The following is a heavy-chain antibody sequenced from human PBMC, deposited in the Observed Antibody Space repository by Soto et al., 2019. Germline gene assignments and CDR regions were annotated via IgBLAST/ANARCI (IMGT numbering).Heavy chain of an antibody. V-gene: IGHV1-2*02. J-gene: IGHJ3*02. CDR3: ARGGGVGVAGSAAFDM. CDR1: GYPVTAYY. CDR2: INPATGAA. D-gene: IGHD3-3*01. Sequence: QLHLVQSGAVVKKPGASVTVSCSASGYPVTAYYMHWVRQAPGRGLEWMGGINPATGAAKYTQTIQGRVTMTRDTSTGTVFMELSGLTSEDTAVFYCARGGGVGVAGSAAFDMWGQGTLVTVSS.